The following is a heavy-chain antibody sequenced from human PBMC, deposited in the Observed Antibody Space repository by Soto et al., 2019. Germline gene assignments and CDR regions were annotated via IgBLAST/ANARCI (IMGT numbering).Heavy chain of an antibody. V-gene: IGHV1-18*01. J-gene: IGHJ5*02. D-gene: IGHD3-10*01. CDR2: IAAYNSNK. CDR1: GDTFTNFG. CDR3: ARVLRGVVNWFDP. Sequence: ASVKVSCKTSGDTFTNFGLSWVRQAPGQGLEWMGWIAAYNSNKNYAQKFQGRLTLTTDTSTSTGYMELKSLEYDDTAVYYCARVLRGVVNWFDPWGQGTLVTVSS.